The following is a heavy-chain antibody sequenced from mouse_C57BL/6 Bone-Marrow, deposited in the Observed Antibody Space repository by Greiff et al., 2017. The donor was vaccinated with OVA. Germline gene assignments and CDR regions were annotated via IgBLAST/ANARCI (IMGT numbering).Heavy chain of an antibody. CDR2: IDPSDSYT. D-gene: IGHD2-5*01. CDR3: ARRDYSNPYAMDY. Sequence: QVQLQQPGAELVMPGASVKLSCKASGYTFTSYWMHWVKQRPGQGLEWIGEIDPSDSYTNYNQKFKGKSTLTVDKSSSTAYMQLSSLTSEDSAVYYCARRDYSNPYAMDYWGQGTSVTVSS. CDR1: GYTFTSYW. V-gene: IGHV1-69*01. J-gene: IGHJ4*01.